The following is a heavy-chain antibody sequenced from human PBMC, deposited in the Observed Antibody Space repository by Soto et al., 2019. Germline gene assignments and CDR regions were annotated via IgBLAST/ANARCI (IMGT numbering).Heavy chain of an antibody. CDR2: IYHSGRT. J-gene: IGHJ4*02. CDR1: GGSISSGGYS. V-gene: IGHV4-30-2*01. Sequence: QLQLQESGSGLVKPSQTLSLTCAVSGGSISSGGYSWSWIRQPPGKGLEWIGYIYHSGRTYYNPSLKSRVTISVDRSKNQFSLKLSSVTAADTAVYYCARATNTVTTIDYWGQGTLVTVSS. CDR3: ARATNTVTTIDY. D-gene: IGHD4-17*01.